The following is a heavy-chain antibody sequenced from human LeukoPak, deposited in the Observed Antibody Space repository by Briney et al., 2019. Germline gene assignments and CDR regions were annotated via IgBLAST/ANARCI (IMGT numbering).Heavy chain of an antibody. Sequence: GGSLRLSCVASGITFSTYAMSWVRQAPGKGLEWVSVISSSGSSTYYADSVKGRFTISRDNLKNTLYLQMNSLRAEDTAVYYCAKDQEWESPHYFDKWGQGILVTVSS. J-gene: IGHJ4*02. CDR1: GITFSTYA. V-gene: IGHV3-23*01. CDR2: ISSSGSST. CDR3: AKDQEWESPHYFDK. D-gene: IGHD1-26*01.